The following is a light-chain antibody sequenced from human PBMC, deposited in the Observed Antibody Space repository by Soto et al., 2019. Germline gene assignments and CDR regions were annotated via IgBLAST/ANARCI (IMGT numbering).Light chain of an antibody. CDR2: SNT. V-gene: IGLV1-44*01. CDR3: AAWDDSLNGWV. J-gene: IGLJ3*02. CDR1: SSNIGSNT. Sequence: QSVLTQPPSASGTPGQRVTISCSGSSSNIGSNTVNWYQQLPGTAPKLVIYSNTQRPSGVPDRFSGSKPGTSASLAISGLQSEDEADYYCAAWDDSLNGWVFGGGTKLTVL.